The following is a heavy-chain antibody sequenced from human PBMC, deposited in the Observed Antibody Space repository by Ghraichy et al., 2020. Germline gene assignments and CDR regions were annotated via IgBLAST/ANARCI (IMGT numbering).Heavy chain of an antibody. CDR3: ARGTPDDFWSGYPYYFDY. J-gene: IGHJ4*02. D-gene: IGHD3-3*01. CDR2: ISSSGSTI. V-gene: IGHV3-11*01. Sequence: GGSLRLSCAASGFTFSDYYMSWIRQAPGKGLEWVSYISSSGSTIYYADSVKGRFTISRDNAKNSLYLQMNSLRAEDTAVYYCARGTPDDFWSGYPYYFDYWGQGTLVTVSS. CDR1: GFTFSDYY.